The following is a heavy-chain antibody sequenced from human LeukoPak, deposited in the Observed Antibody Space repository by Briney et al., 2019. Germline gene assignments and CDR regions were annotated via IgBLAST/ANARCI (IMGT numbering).Heavy chain of an antibody. CDR1: GYSFTSYW. CDR2: IYPGDSDT. CDR3: ARRYRFSSSWYYFDY. Sequence: GESLKISCKGSGYSFTSYWIGWVRQMPGKGLEWMGIIYPGDSDTRYSPSFQGQVTISADKSISTAYLQLSSLKASDTAMYYCARRYRFSSSWYYFDYWGQGTLVTVSS. J-gene: IGHJ4*02. D-gene: IGHD6-13*01. V-gene: IGHV5-51*01.